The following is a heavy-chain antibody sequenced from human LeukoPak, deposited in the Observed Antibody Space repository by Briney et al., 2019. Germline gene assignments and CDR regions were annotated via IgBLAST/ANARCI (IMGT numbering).Heavy chain of an antibody. CDR3: ARATCSGGSCYHYYYYYYGMDV. Sequence: GASVKVSCKASGGTFSSYAISLVRQAPGQGLEWMGRIIPILGIANYAQKFQGRVTITADKSTSTAYMELSSLRSEDTAVYYCARATCSGGSCYHYYYYYYGMDVWGQGTTVTVSS. V-gene: IGHV1-69*04. D-gene: IGHD2-15*01. CDR2: IIPILGIA. CDR1: GGTFSSYA. J-gene: IGHJ6*02.